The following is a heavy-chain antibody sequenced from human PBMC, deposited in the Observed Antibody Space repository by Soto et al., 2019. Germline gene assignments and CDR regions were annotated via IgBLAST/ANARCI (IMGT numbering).Heavy chain of an antibody. CDR3: ARAVPGYCPNGVCYLYFDY. D-gene: IGHD2-8*01. CDR2: IIPILGIA. CDR1: GGTFSSYT. V-gene: IGHV1-69*02. Sequence: QVQLVQSGAEVKKPGSSVKVSCKASGGTFSSYTISWVRQAPGQGLEWMGRIIPILGIANYAQKFQGRVAITAKKATSIAYMELSGLRSEDTAVYYCARAVPGYCPNGVCYLYFDYGGQGTLVTVAS. J-gene: IGHJ4*02.